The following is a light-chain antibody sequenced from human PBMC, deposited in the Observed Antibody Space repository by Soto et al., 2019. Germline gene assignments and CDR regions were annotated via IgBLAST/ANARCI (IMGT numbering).Light chain of an antibody. CDR3: QQRSNWPIT. Sequence: EIVLTQSPGTLSLSPGERATLSCRASQSISRPYLAWYQQKPGQAPRLLIDGASNRATGIPARFSGSGSGTDFTLTISSLEPEDFAVYYCQQRSNWPITFGQGTRLEIK. CDR2: GAS. CDR1: QSISRPY. V-gene: IGKV3-11*01. J-gene: IGKJ5*01.